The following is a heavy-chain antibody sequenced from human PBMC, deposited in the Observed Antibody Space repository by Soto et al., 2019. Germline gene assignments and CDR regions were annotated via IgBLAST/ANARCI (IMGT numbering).Heavy chain of an antibody. CDR2: INPNVGGT. Sequence: QVHLVQSGAEVKKPGASVYVSCKASGYTFTDYYLHWVRQAPGQGLEWMGWINPNVGGTNYARKFQGRPTMTRDTSISTVYMKLTRLGPNDTAIYYCARGGREVPRIPYDTWGQGTLVTVSS. D-gene: IGHD3-16*01. CDR3: ARGGREVPRIPYDT. V-gene: IGHV1-2*02. CDR1: GYTFTDYY. J-gene: IGHJ5*02.